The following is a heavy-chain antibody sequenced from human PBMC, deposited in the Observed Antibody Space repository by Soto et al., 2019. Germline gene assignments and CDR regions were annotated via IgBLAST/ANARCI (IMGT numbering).Heavy chain of an antibody. CDR2: IYPGDSDT. Sequence: GESLKISCKGPGYSFTTYWIGWVRQMPGKGLEWMGIIYPGDSDTRYSPSFLGQVTISADKSISTAYLQWSSLKASDTAMYYCARLRGSIAMVRGVSFDYWSQGSLVTVSS. CDR1: GYSFTTYW. D-gene: IGHD3-10*01. V-gene: IGHV5-51*01. J-gene: IGHJ4*02. CDR3: ARLRGSIAMVRGVSFDY.